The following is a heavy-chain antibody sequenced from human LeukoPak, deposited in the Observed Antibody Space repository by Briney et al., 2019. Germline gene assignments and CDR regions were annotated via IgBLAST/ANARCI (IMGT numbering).Heavy chain of an antibody. V-gene: IGHV1-69*01. J-gene: IGHJ4*02. CDR3: AREPRLRYFDWLPNYFDY. CDR2: IIPIFGTA. CDR1: GGTFSSYA. D-gene: IGHD3-9*01. Sequence: SVKVSWKASGGTFSSYAISWVRQAPGQGLEWMGGIIPIFGTANYAQKFQGRVTITADESTSTAYMELSSLRSEDTAVYYCAREPRLRYFDWLPNYFDYWGQGTLVTVSS.